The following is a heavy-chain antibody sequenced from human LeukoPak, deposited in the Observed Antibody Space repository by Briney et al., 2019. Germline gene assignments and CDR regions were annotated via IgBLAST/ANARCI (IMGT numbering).Heavy chain of an antibody. CDR3: ATRGTIFGGTPPTIGAFDI. D-gene: IGHD3-3*01. CDR1: GGTFSSYA. J-gene: IGHJ3*02. CDR2: IIPIFGTA. Sequence: SVKVSCKASGGTFSSYAISWVRQAPGQGLEWMGGIIPIFGTANYAQKFQGRVTITTDESTSTAYMELSSLRSEDTAVYYCATRGTIFGGTPPTIGAFDIWGQGTMVTVSS. V-gene: IGHV1-69*05.